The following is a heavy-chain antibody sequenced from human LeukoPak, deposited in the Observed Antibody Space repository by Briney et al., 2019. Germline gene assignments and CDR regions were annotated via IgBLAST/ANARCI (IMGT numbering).Heavy chain of an antibody. CDR1: GGSISSQNW. J-gene: IGHJ5*02. D-gene: IGHD2-2*02. CDR2: IFHSGST. CDR3: AKGDIPNWFDP. Sequence: SETLSLTCAVSGGSISSQNWWSWVRQPPGKGLEWIGEIFHSGSTHYNPSLKSRVTISVDKSKNQFSLNLSSVTAADTAVYYCAKGDIPNWFDPWDQGTLVTVSS. V-gene: IGHV4-4*02.